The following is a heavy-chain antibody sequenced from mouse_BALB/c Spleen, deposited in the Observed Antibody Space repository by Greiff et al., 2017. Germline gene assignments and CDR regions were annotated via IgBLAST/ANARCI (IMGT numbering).Heavy chain of an antibody. CDR2: ISSGSSTI. Sequence: EVMLVESGGGLVQPGGSRKLSCAASGFTFSSFGMHWVRQAPEKGLEWVAYISSGSSTIYYADTVKGRFTISRDNPKNTLFLQMTSLRSEDTAMYYCARSNGYYRYDDYAMDYWGQGTSVTVSS. V-gene: IGHV5-17*02. CDR3: ARSNGYYRYDDYAMDY. CDR1: GFTFSSFG. J-gene: IGHJ4*01. D-gene: IGHD2-14*01.